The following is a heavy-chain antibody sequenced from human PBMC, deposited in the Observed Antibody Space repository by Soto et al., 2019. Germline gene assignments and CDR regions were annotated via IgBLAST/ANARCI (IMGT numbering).Heavy chain of an antibody. CDR2: IYYSGST. Sequence: QVQLQESGPGLVKPSETLSLTCTVSGGSISSYYWSWIRQPPGKGLEWIGYIYYSGSTNYNPSLKSRVTMSVDTSKNQFSLKLSSVTAADTAVYYCARGTSIAAAGTFLFIGRYYFDYWGQGTLVTVSS. D-gene: IGHD6-13*01. V-gene: IGHV4-59*01. CDR1: GGSISSYY. J-gene: IGHJ4*02. CDR3: ARGTSIAAAGTFLFIGRYYFDY.